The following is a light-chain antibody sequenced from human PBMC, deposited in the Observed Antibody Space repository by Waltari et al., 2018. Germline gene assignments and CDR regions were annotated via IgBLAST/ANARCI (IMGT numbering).Light chain of an antibody. Sequence: GLMDSEGKADLYWYQQKPGQSPELLISEVSSRFSGVSHRFSGSGSGTEFTLKISRVEAEDVGVYYCMQGTHLPWTFGQGTKVEIK. CDR2: EVS. V-gene: IGKV2-29*02. CDR1: GLMDSEGKAD. J-gene: IGKJ1*01. CDR3: MQGTHLPWT.